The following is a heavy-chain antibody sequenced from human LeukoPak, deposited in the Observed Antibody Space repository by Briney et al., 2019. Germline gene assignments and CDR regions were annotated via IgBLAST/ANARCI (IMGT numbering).Heavy chain of an antibody. V-gene: IGHV4-31*03. CDR2: IYYSGST. Sequence: SQTLSLTCTVSGGSISRGGYYWTWIRQHPGKGLEWIGYIYYSGSTYYNPSLKSRLTISVDTSKNQFSLKLSSVTAADTAVYYCAGYDGSGYCRYWGQGTLVTVSS. CDR1: GGSISRGGYY. J-gene: IGHJ4*02. CDR3: AGYDGSGYCRY. D-gene: IGHD3-22*01.